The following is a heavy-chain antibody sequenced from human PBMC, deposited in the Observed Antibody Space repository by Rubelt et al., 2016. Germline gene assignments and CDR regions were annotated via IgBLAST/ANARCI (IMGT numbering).Heavy chain of an antibody. V-gene: IGHV3-23*04. CDR1: GFTLGDAW. D-gene: IGHD2-2*01. CDR3: AQEMTPTSRSLY. J-gene: IGHJ4*02. CDR2: ITDSGHIT. Sequence: QLVESGGGLVKPGGSLRLSCAPTGFTLGDAWVSWVRQTPGKGLEWVSAITDSGHITYYANSVKGRFTLSRDNSKNTLYLQVNSLRAEDTALYYCAQEMTPTSRSLYWGQGALVTVSS.